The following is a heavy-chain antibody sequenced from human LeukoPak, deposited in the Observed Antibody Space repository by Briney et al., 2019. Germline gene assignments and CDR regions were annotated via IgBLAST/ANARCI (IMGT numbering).Heavy chain of an antibody. CDR2: MNPNSGNT. Sequence: ASVKVSCKASGYTFTSYDIDWVRQATGQGLEWMGWMNPNSGNTGYAQKFQGRVTMTRNTSISTAYMELSSLRSEDTAVYYCYLGAATSGGLFDYWGQGTLVTVPS. V-gene: IGHV1-8*01. D-gene: IGHD6-13*01. CDR3: YLGAATSGGLFDY. CDR1: GYTFTSYD. J-gene: IGHJ4*02.